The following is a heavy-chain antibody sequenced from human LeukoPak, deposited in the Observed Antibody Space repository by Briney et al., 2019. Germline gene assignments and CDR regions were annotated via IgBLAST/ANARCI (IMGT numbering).Heavy chain of an antibody. CDR3: ARDLVVVPDAILEVNWFDP. CDR2: ISCSSSYI. V-gene: IGHV3-21*04. J-gene: IGHJ5*02. Sequence: GGSLRLSCAASGFTFSSYSMNWVRQAPAKGLVWVSSISCSSSYIYYEDSVKGRFTISRDKAKNSLYLQMNSLTAEDTAVYYSARDLVVVPDAILEVNWFDPWGQGTLVTVSS. CDR1: GFTFSSYS. D-gene: IGHD2-2*02.